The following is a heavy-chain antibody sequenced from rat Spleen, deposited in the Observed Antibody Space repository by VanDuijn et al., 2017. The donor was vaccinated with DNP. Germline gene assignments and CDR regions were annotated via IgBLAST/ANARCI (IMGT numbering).Heavy chain of an antibody. Sequence: EVQLVESGGGLVQPGRSLKLSCAASGFTFSNYYMAWVRQAPKKGLAWVAAISPSGSRTYYPDSVKGRFTISRDNAKSSLYLQMNSLKSEDTATYYCATFGTMPHWYFDFWGPGTMVTVSS. V-gene: IGHV5-27*01. D-gene: IGHD1-12*01. J-gene: IGHJ1*01. CDR2: ISPSGSRT. CDR1: GFTFSNYY. CDR3: ATFGTMPHWYFDF.